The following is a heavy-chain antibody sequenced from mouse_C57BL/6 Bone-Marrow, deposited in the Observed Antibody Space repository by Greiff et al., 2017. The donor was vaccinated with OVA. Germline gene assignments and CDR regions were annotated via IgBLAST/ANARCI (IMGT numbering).Heavy chain of an antibody. CDR2: ISDGGSYT. Sequence: EVMLVESGGGLVKPGGSLKLSCAASGFTFSSYAMSWVRQTPEKRLEWVATISDGGSYTYYPDNVKGRFTISRDNAKNNLYLQMSHLKSEDTAMYYCARDGGDYWGQGTTLTVSS. V-gene: IGHV5-4*01. J-gene: IGHJ2*01. CDR3: ARDGGDY. CDR1: GFTFSSYA.